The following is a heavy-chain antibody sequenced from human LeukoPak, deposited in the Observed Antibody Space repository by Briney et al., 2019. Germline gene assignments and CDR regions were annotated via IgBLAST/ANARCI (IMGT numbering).Heavy chain of an antibody. CDR2: ISSSSSYI. Sequence: GGSLRLSCAASGFTFSSYSMNWVRQAPGKGLEWVSSISSSSSYIYYADSVKGRFTISRDNAKNSLYLQMNSLRAEDTAVYYCARGFYYYDSCGSKLGSDDAFDIWGQGTMVTVSS. J-gene: IGHJ3*02. CDR1: GFTFSSYS. CDR3: ARGFYYYDSCGSKLGSDDAFDI. V-gene: IGHV3-21*01. D-gene: IGHD3-22*01.